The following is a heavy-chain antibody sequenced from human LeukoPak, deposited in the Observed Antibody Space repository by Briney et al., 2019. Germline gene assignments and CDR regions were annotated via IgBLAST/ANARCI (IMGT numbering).Heavy chain of an antibody. CDR2: ISGSGGST. J-gene: IGHJ6*03. CDR1: GFTFSSYA. D-gene: IGHD5-18*01. V-gene: IGHV3-23*01. CDR3: AKVPLDTAMVRGTYFYYMDV. Sequence: PGGSLRLSCAASGFTFSSYAMSWVRQAPGKGLEWVSAISGSGGSTYYADSVKGRFTISRDNSKNTLYLQMNSLRAEDTAVYYCAKVPLDTAMVRGTYFYYMDVWGKGTTVTVSS.